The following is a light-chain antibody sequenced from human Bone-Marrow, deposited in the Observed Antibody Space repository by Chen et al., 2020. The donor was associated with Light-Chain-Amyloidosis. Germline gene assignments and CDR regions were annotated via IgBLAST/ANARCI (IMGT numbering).Light chain of an antibody. Sequence: YELTQPPSVSVSPGQTARITCSGDDLPTKYAYWYQQKPGQAPVLVINRDTERPSGISERISGSSSGTTATLTISEVQAEDEADYHSQSADSSGTYEVIFGKGTKLTVL. CDR1: DLPTKY. V-gene: IGLV3-25*03. CDR3: QSADSSGTYEVI. J-gene: IGLJ2*01. CDR2: RDT.